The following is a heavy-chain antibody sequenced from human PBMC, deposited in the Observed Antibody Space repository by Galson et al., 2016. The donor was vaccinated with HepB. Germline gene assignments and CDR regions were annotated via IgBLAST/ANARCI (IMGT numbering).Heavy chain of an antibody. J-gene: IGHJ6*04. Sequence: SLRLSCAASGFTFSSFAMAWVRQAPGRGLEWVSAINGDSGYTYYADSVKGRFTISRDNSQNTLYLQMNSLRAEDTAVYYCARDLEYYDRSGYLSRSRGMDVWGTGTTVIVSS. D-gene: IGHD3-22*01. CDR3: ARDLEYYDRSGYLSRSRGMDV. V-gene: IGHV3-23*01. CDR1: GFTFSSFA. CDR2: INGDSGYT.